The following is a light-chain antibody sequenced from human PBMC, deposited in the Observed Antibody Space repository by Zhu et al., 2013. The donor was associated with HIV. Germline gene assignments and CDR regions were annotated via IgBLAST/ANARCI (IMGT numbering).Light chain of an antibody. CDR3: QQYGTSPST. Sequence: EILLTQSPGTLSLSPGERATLSCRASQSVSSSYLAWYQHKPGQAPRLLIYDISTRATGIPDRFSGSGSGTDFTLTISRLEPEDFAVYYCQQYGTSPSTFGQGTKLEIK. J-gene: IGKJ2*02. CDR1: QSVSSSY. V-gene: IGKV3-20*01. CDR2: DIS.